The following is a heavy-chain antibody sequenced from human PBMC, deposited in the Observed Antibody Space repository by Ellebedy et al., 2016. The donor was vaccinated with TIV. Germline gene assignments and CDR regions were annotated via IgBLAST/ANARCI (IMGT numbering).Heavy chain of an antibody. CDR2: IYYSGST. CDR3: AREGAIAVAGTVPHYGMDV. V-gene: IGHV4-39*02. J-gene: IGHJ6*02. D-gene: IGHD6-19*01. CDR1: GGSISSSSYY. Sequence: MPSETLSLTCTVSGGSISSSSYYWGWIRQPTGKGLEWIGSIYYSGSTYYNPSLKSRVTISVDTSKNQFSLKLSSVTAADTAVYYCAREGAIAVAGTVPHYGMDVWGQGTTVTVSS.